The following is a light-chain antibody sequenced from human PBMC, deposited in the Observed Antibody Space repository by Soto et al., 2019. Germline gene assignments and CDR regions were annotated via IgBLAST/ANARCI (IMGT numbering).Light chain of an antibody. V-gene: IGKV3-15*01. CDR3: QQYNSWPPYT. CDR1: QSVSSY. CDR2: GAS. Sequence: EIVMPQSPATLSVSPGERATLSCRASQSVSSYLAWYQQKPGQAPRLLIYGASTRATGTPARFSGSGSGTEFTLTISSLQSEDFAVYYCQQYNSWPPYTFGQGTRLEIK. J-gene: IGKJ5*01.